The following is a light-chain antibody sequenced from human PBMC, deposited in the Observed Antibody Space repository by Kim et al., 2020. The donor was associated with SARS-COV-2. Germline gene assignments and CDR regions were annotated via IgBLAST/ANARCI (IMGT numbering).Light chain of an antibody. Sequence: GQRVTVSCSGSRYNIGSNYVYWYQQLPGQAPILLIYCNNQRPSGVPDRFSGSKSGTSASLAISGLRSEDEADYYCAAWDNSLSGCVFGGGTQLTVL. CDR1: RYNIGSNY. CDR2: CNN. V-gene: IGLV1-47*02. CDR3: AAWDNSLSGCV. J-gene: IGLJ3*02.